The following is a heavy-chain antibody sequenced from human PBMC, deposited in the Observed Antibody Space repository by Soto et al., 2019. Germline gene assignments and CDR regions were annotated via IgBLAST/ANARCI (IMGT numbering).Heavy chain of an antibody. J-gene: IGHJ3*02. CDR3: ARDRAGQSAFDI. Sequence: GGSLRLSCAASGFTFSSYSMNWVRQAPGKGLEWVSYISSSSSTIYYADSVKGRFTISRDNAKNSLYLQMNSLRAEDTAVYYRARDRAGQSAFDIWGQGKMVTVSS. CDR1: GFTFSSYS. CDR2: ISSSSSTI. V-gene: IGHV3-48*01.